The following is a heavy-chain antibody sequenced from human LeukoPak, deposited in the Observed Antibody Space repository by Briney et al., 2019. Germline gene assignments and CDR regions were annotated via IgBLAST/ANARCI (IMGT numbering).Heavy chain of an antibody. J-gene: IGHJ3*02. V-gene: IGHV4-39*07. D-gene: IGHD6-13*01. CDR2: IYYSGST. Sequence: SETLSLTCTVSGGSISSSSYYWGWLRQPPGKGLEWIGSIYYSGSTYYNPSLKSRVTISVDTSKNQFSLKLSSVTAADTAVYYCARRRIAAAGSPIAFDIWGQGTMVTVSS. CDR1: GGSISSSSYY. CDR3: ARRRIAAAGSPIAFDI.